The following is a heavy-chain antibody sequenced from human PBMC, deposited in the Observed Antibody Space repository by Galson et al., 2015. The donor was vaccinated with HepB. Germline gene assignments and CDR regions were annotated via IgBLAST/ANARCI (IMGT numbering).Heavy chain of an antibody. Sequence: SLRLSCAASGFTFSSYSMNWVRQAPGKGLEWVSSISSSSSYIYYADSVKGRFTISRDNAKNSLYLQMNSLRAEDTAVYYCARDSTAVAGTFDYWGQGTLVTVSS. CDR3: ARDSTAVAGTFDY. CDR1: GFTFSSYS. J-gene: IGHJ4*02. V-gene: IGHV3-21*01. D-gene: IGHD6-19*01. CDR2: ISSSSSYI.